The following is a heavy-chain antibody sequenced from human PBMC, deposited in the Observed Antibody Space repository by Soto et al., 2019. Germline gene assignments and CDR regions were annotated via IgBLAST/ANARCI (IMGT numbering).Heavy chain of an antibody. J-gene: IGHJ6*02. CDR1: GYTFTSYG. D-gene: IGHD2-2*01. CDR3: ARETVVVPATKVDKNNYYYYGMDV. V-gene: IGHV1-18*04. Sequence: PGASVKVSCKASGYTFTSYGISWVRQAPGQGLEWMGWISAYNGNTNYAQKLQGRVTMTTDTSTSTAYMELRSLRSDDTAVYYCARETVVVPATKVDKNNYYYYGMDVWGQGTTVTVSS. CDR2: ISAYNGNT.